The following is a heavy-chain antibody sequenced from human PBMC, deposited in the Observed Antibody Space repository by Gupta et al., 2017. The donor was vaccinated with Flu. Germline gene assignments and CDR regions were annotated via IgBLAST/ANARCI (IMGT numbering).Heavy chain of an antibody. J-gene: IGHJ3*02. V-gene: IGHV3-21*01. D-gene: IGHD6-19*01. Sequence: EVQLVESGVGLFKPGGSLRLSCAASGFTFSSYSMNWVRQAPGKGLEWVSSISSSSSYIYYADSVKGRFTISRDNAKNSLYLQMNSLRAEDTAVYYCAREFSSGWGADAFDIWGQGTMVTVSS. CDR1: GFTFSSYS. CDR2: ISSSSSYI. CDR3: AREFSSGWGADAFDI.